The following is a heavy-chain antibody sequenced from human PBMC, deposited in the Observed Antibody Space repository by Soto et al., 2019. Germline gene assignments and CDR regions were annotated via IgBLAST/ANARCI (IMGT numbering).Heavy chain of an antibody. CDR1: GFTFRDYV. Sequence: GGSLRLSCAASGFTFRDYVMHWVRQAPGKGLEWVAVISYDGTNKYYADSVTGRFTISRDNSKNTLYLQMNSLRAEDTAVYYCAPRSIAGTTYFGYWGQGTLVTVSS. CDR2: ISYDGTNK. D-gene: IGHD1-7*01. J-gene: IGHJ4*02. CDR3: APRSIAGTTYFGY. V-gene: IGHV3-30*03.